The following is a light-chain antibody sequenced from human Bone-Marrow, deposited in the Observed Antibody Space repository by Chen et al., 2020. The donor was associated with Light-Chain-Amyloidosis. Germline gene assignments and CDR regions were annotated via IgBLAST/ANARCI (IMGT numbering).Light chain of an antibody. CDR2: STN. Sequence: SALPPPSSASGAPGQRVPLSRHGSSSNIGANTVNWYQQFSGTSPKLLLYSTNQRPSGVPDRFSGSKSATSASLAISGLKSEDEADYYCATWDDSLNVVVFGGGTRLTVL. J-gene: IGLJ2*01. CDR1: SSNIGANT. CDR3: ATWDDSLNVVV. V-gene: IGLV1-44*01.